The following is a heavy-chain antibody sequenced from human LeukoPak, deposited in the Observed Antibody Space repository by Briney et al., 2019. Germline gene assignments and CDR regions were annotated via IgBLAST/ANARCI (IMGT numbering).Heavy chain of an antibody. Sequence: GGSLRLSCAASEFTFSDYYMSWIRQAPGKGLEWVSFISATGSSTYYADSVKGRFTISRDNSKNSLYLRMNSLKTEDTAVYYCTTDLAEGNYWGQGTLVTVSS. D-gene: IGHD3-3*02. J-gene: IGHJ4*02. CDR2: ISATGSST. CDR3: TTDLAEGNY. V-gene: IGHV3-11*01. CDR1: EFTFSDYY.